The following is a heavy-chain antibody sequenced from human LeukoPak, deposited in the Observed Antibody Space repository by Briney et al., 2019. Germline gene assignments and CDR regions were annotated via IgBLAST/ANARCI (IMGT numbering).Heavy chain of an antibody. D-gene: IGHD6-19*01. V-gene: IGHV5-51*01. Sequence: GESLKISCNGSGYXFTNYWIAWVRQMPGKGLEWMGIIYPGDSDTRYSPSFQGQVTISADKSISTAYLQWSSLKASDTAIYYCARPYSSGWKAFDYWGQGTLVTVSS. CDR3: ARPYSSGWKAFDY. CDR1: GYXFTNYW. CDR2: IYPGDSDT. J-gene: IGHJ4*02.